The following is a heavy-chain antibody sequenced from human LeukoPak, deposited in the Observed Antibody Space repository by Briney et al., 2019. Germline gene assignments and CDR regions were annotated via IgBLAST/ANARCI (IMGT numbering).Heavy chain of an antibody. CDR2: IDNSGNYI. CDR3: ARDGSRGNLVTAPDF. Sequence: GGSLRLSCAASGFHFSSYAMNWVRQAPGKGLEWVSSIDNSGNYIYYGDSVKGRFTISRDNAKNSLYLQMNSLRAEDTAVYYCARDGSRGNLVTAPDFWGQGTLVTVSS. V-gene: IGHV3-21*01. D-gene: IGHD2-21*02. J-gene: IGHJ4*02. CDR1: GFHFSSYA.